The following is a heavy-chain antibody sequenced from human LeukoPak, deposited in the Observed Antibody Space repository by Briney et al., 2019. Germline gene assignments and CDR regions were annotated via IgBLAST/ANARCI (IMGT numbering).Heavy chain of an antibody. CDR2: IYYGGST. J-gene: IGHJ4*02. Sequence: LSETLSLTCTVSGASISSYYWSWIRQPPGKGLEWIGYIYYGGSTNYNPSLKSRVTISVDTSKNQFSLKLSSVTAADTAVYYCARVPGGWFGELLFDYWGQGTLVTVSS. V-gene: IGHV4-59*01. CDR3: ARVPGGWFGELLFDY. CDR1: GASISSYY. D-gene: IGHD3-10*01.